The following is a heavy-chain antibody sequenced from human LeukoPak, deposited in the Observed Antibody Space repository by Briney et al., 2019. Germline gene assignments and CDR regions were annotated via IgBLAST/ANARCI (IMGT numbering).Heavy chain of an antibody. Sequence: GGSLRLSCAASGFTFSSYGMSWVRQAPGKGLEWVSAISGSGGSTYYADSVKGRFTISRDNSKNTLYLQMNSLRAEDTAVYYCAKERSVYYGSGSYYNWGQGTLVTVSS. D-gene: IGHD3-10*01. CDR1: GFTFSSYG. V-gene: IGHV3-23*01. J-gene: IGHJ4*02. CDR2: ISGSGGST. CDR3: AKERSVYYGSGSYYN.